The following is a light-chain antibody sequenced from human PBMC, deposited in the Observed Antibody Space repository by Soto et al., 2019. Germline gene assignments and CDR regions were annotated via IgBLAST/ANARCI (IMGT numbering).Light chain of an antibody. J-gene: IGKJ5*01. Sequence: EIVMTQSPATLSVSPGERATLSCRASQSVSSNYLAWCQQRPGQAPRLLIYGASTRAAGIPDRFSDSGSGTDFTLTITRLEPEDSAVYFCQQYTGPPTTFGQGTRLEI. CDR1: QSVSSNY. CDR2: GAS. CDR3: QQYTGPPTT. V-gene: IGKV3-20*01.